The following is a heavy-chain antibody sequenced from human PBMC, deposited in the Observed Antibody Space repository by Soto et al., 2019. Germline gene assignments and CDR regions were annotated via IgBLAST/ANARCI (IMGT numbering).Heavy chain of an antibody. CDR3: AKEGHYDFWSGYYPPPGYYYGMDV. Sequence: GGSLRLSCAASGFTFSSYGMHWVRQAPGKGLEWVAVISYDGINRYYVDSVKGRFTISRDNSKNTLYLQMNSLRAEDTAVYYCAKEGHYDFWSGYYPPPGYYYGMDVWGQGTTVTVSS. CDR2: ISYDGINR. V-gene: IGHV3-30*18. CDR1: GFTFSSYG. J-gene: IGHJ6*02. D-gene: IGHD3-3*01.